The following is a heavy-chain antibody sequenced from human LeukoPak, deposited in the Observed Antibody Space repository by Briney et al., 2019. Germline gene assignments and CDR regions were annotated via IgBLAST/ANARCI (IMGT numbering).Heavy chain of an antibody. J-gene: IGHJ4*02. CDR2: ITRSSSAK. Sequence: GGSLRLSCVASGFTFSSYSMNWVRQAPGKGLEWVSYITRSSSAKFYADSVKGRFTISRDNSKNTLYLQMNSLRAEDTAVYYCAKDRYSYAYEYFDCWGQGTLVTVSS. CDR3: AKDRYSYAYEYFDC. CDR1: GFTFSSYS. V-gene: IGHV3-48*01. D-gene: IGHD5-18*01.